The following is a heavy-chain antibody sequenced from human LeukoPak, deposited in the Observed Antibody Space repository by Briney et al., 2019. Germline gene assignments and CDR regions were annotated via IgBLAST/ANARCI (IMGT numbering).Heavy chain of an antibody. V-gene: IGHV3-33*01. D-gene: IGHD6-19*01. CDR2: IWYDGSNK. CDR3: ARDPPVAGIQYYFDY. J-gene: IGHJ4*02. Sequence: GRSLRLSCAASGFTFSSYGMHWVRQAPGKGLEWVAVIWYDGSNKYYADSVKGRFTISRDNSKNTLYLQMNSLRAEDTAVYYCARDPPVAGIQYYFDYWGQGTLVTVSS. CDR1: GFTFSSYG.